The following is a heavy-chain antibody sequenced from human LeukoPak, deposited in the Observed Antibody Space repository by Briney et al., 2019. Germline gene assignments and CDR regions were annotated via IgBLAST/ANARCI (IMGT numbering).Heavy chain of an antibody. D-gene: IGHD6-13*01. V-gene: IGHV1-2*02. CDR3: ARGWYSRKTQKWDY. J-gene: IGHJ4*02. CDR2: INPNSGGT. CDR1: GYTFTGYY. Sequence: GASVKVSCKASGYTFTGYYMHWVRQAPGQGLEWMGWINPNSGGTNYAQKFQGRVTMTRDTSISTAYMELSRLRSDDTAVYYCARGWYSRKTQKWDYWGQGTLVTVSS.